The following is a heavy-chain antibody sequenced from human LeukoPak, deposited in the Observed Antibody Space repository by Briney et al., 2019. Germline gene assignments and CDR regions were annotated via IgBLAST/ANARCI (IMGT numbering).Heavy chain of an antibody. CDR3: AKAPRSGRGVPNDF. D-gene: IGHD3-10*01. J-gene: IGHJ4*02. CDR2: ISGNGGST. CDR1: GFTFSSYS. Sequence: GGALRLSCAASGFTFSSYSRSWVRQDPGEGLEWASAISGNGGSTYYADSVQSRFTITTDNSKNTLYLQMNSLRAEATAVYYCAKAPRSGRGVPNDFWGQGTLVTVSS. V-gene: IGHV3-23*01.